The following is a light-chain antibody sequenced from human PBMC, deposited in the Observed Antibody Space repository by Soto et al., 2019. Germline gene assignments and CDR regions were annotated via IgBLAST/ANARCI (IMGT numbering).Light chain of an antibody. V-gene: IGKV1-5*03. CDR3: QHYNSYSEA. CDR2: KAS. J-gene: IGKJ1*01. Sequence: IQITQSPSSLSAPVGDRVTITCRASQDIRKDLAWYQQKPGKAPTLLIYKASTLTSGVPARFSGSGSGTEFTLTISSLQPDDFATYYCQHYNSYSEAFGQGTKVDIK. CDR1: QDIRKD.